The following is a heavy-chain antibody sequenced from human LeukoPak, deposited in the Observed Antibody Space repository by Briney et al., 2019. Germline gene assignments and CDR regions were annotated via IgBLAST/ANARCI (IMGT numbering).Heavy chain of an antibody. D-gene: IGHD3-10*01. V-gene: IGHV3-73*01. J-gene: IGHJ4*02. CDR2: IRINDNSDAT. Sequence: EPGGSLRLSCAASGCIFSGSAMHWVRQASGKGLEWVGRIRINDNSDATAYGPSVRGRFTISRDDSKNTTYLQMNSLKTEDTAVYYCTRRRGGGEFDYWGQGTLVTVSS. CDR3: TRRRGGGEFDY. CDR1: GCIFSGSA.